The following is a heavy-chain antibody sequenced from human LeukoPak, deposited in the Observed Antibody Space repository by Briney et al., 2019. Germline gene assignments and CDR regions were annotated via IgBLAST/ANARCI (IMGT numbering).Heavy chain of an antibody. CDR2: IYTSGST. J-gene: IGHJ6*02. CDR1: GGSISGYY. V-gene: IGHV4-4*07. CDR3: ARVNDILTNYYYGMDV. D-gene: IGHD3-9*01. Sequence: SETLSLTCTVSGGSISGYYWSWIRQPAGKGLEWIGRIYTSGSTNYNPSLKSRVTMSVDTSKNQFSLKLSSVTAADTAVYYCARVNDILTNYYYGMDVWGQGTTVTVSS.